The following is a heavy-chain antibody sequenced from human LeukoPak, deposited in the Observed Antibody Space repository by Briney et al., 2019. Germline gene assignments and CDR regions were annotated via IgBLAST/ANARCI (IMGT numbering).Heavy chain of an antibody. V-gene: IGHV3-23*01. CDR3: AKGYYDSTGYPLRPSFDY. CDR2: ICVSGGST. CDR1: GFTFSGYA. D-gene: IGHD3-22*01. J-gene: IGHJ4*02. Sequence: GGSLRLSCAASGFTFSGYAMTWVRQAPGKGREGVGPICVSGGSTFYADSVKGRFTNSRDNSKNTLYLQMNSLRVEDTAVYYCAKGYYDSTGYPLRPSFDYWGQGTLVTVSS.